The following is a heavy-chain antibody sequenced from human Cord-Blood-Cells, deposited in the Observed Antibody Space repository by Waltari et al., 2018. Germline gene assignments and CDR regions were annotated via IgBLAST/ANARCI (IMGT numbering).Heavy chain of an antibody. V-gene: IGHV4-31*03. D-gene: IGHD6-13*01. Sequence: QVQLQESGPGLVKPSQTLSLTCTVSGGSISSGGSYWSWICPHPGKGLEWIGYIYYSGSTYYNPSIKSRVTISVDTSKNQFSLKLSSVTAADTAVYYCARDNKAAAGTYYYYMDVWGKGTTVTVSS. J-gene: IGHJ6*03. CDR1: GGSISSGGSY. CDR3: ARDNKAAAGTYYYYMDV. CDR2: IYYSGST.